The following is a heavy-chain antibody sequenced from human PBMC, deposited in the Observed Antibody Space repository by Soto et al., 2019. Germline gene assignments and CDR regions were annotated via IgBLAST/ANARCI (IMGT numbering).Heavy chain of an antibody. V-gene: IGHV3-7*05. CDR3: ARQETGTYYNWFDP. CDR2: IKQDGSEK. D-gene: IGHD1-1*01. J-gene: IGHJ5*02. Sequence: GGSLRLSCAASGFTFSSYWMSWVRQAPGKGLEWVANIKQDGSEKYYVDSVKGRFTISRENAKNSLYLQMNSLRAEDTAVYYCARQETGTYYNWFDPWGQGTLVTVSS. CDR1: GFTFSSYW.